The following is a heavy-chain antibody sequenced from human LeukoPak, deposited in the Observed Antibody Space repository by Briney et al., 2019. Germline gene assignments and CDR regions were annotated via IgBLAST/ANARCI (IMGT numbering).Heavy chain of an antibody. J-gene: IGHJ4*02. V-gene: IGHV3-74*01. D-gene: IGHD3-10*01. CDR2: INSDGSST. Sequence: GGSLRLSCAASGFTFSSYWMHWVRQAPGKGLVWVSRINSDGSSTSYADSVKGRFTISRDNAKNTLYLQMNSLRAEDTAVYHCARGGQPGLLWFGELGYWGQGTLVTVSS. CDR3: ARGGQPGLLWFGELGY. CDR1: GFTFSSYW.